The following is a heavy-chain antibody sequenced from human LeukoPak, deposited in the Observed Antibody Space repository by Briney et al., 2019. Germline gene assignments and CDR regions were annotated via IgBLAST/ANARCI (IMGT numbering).Heavy chain of an antibody. CDR1: GGSISSCSYY. CDR3: ARDLAAAGTIDP. J-gene: IGHJ5*02. D-gene: IGHD6-13*01. Sequence: SETLSLTCTVSGGSISSCSYYWGWIRQPPGKGLEWIGSIYYSGSTYYNPSLKSRVTISVDTSKNQFSLKLSSVTAADTAVYYCARDLAAAGTIDPWGQGTLVTVSS. V-gene: IGHV4-39*07. CDR2: IYYSGST.